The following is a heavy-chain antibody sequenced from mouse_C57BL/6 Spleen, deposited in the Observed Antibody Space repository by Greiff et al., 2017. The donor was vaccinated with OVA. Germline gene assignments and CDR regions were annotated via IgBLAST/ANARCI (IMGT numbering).Heavy chain of an antibody. V-gene: IGHV5-16*01. CDR3: ARALLFWYFDV. J-gene: IGHJ1*03. Sequence: EVKLVESEGGLVQPGSSMKLSCTASGFTFSDYYMAWVRQVPEKGLEWVANINYDGSSTYYLDSLKSRFIISRDNAKNILYLQMSSLQSEDTATYYCARALLFWYFDVWGTGTTVTVSS. D-gene: IGHD2-10*01. CDR2: INYDGSST. CDR1: GFTFSDYY.